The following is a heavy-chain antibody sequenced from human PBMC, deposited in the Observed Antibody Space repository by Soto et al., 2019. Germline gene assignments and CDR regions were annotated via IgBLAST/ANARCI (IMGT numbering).Heavy chain of an antibody. J-gene: IGHJ4*02. Sequence: TLSLTFSVSGGGISCGGYSWNWIRQPPGNGLEYIGYIYHSGSTYYNPSLRSRVIMSLDKSKNHFSLRLSSVTAADTAVYYCARGGYSGYDFMFDYWGRGTLVTVSS. CDR3: ARGGYSGYDFMFDY. V-gene: IGHV4-30-2*01. CDR1: GGGISCGGYS. D-gene: IGHD5-12*01. CDR2: IYHSGST.